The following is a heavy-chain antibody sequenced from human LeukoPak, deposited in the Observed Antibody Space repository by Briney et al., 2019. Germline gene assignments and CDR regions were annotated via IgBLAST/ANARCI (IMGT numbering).Heavy chain of an antibody. V-gene: IGHV3-66*01. Sequence: GRSLRLSCAASGFTVSSNYISWVRQAPGKGLEWVSVIYSGGSTYYADPVKGSFTISRDKYKNTLYLEMNSLRAEDTDVYYCASRASYYGSGRDLGDYWGQGILVTVSS. D-gene: IGHD3-10*01. CDR1: GFTVSSNY. CDR3: ASRASYYGSGRDLGDY. CDR2: IYSGGST. J-gene: IGHJ4*02.